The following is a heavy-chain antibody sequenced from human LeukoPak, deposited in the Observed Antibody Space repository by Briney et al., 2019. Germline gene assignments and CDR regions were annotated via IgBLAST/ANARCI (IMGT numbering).Heavy chain of an antibody. D-gene: IGHD2-2*01. V-gene: IGHV4-4*07. Sequence: SETLSLICTVSGGSISTHYWSWIRQPAGKGLEWIGRYYRSTSMDYNPSFKSRVTMSVDTSKNQFSLKLSSVTAADTAVYYCARGVVPAAINWFDPWGQGTLVTVSS. CDR1: GGSISTHY. J-gene: IGHJ5*02. CDR3: ARGVVPAAINWFDP. CDR2: YYRSTSM.